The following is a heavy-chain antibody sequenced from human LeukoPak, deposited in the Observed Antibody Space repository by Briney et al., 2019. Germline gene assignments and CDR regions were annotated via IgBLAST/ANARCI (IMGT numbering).Heavy chain of an antibody. Sequence: SETLSLTCTVSGGSISSSNWWSWVRQPPGKGLEWIGEIYHSGRTNYNPSLKSRVTISVDTSKNQFSLKLSSVTAADTAVYYCARAIVVVVAATPSGWFDPWGQGTLVTVSS. CDR2: IYHSGRT. D-gene: IGHD2-15*01. CDR1: GGSISSSNW. CDR3: ARAIVVVVAATPSGWFDP. J-gene: IGHJ5*02. V-gene: IGHV4-4*02.